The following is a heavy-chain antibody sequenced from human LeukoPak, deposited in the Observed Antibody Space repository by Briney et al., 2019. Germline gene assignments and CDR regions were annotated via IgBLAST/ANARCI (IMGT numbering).Heavy chain of an antibody. V-gene: IGHV3-33*08. CDR1: GFTFSSSS. CDR2: IWYDGSNK. D-gene: IGHD6-19*01. J-gene: IGHJ4*02. CDR3: ARETGSGWSPFDY. Sequence: GGSLRLSCAASGFTFSSSSLNWVRQAPGKGLEWVAVIWYDGSNKYYADSVKGRFTISRDNSKNTLYLQMNSLRAEDTAVYYCARETGSGWSPFDYWGQGTLVTVSS.